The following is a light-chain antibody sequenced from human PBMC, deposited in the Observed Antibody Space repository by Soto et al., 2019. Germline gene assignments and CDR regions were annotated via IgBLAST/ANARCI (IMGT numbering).Light chain of an antibody. V-gene: IGKV1-39*01. CDR2: DAS. J-gene: IGKJ1*01. CDR1: QSISSY. CDR3: QQSYTTPPWT. Sequence: DIQMTQSPSSLSASVGDRVTITCRASQSISSYLNWYQQKPGKAPKVLIYDASSLQSGVPSRFSGSGSGTDFTLTISSLQPEDFANYYCQQSYTTPPWTLRHGTKVDIK.